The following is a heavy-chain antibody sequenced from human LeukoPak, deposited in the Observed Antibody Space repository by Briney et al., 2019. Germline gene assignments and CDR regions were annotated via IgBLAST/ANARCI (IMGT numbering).Heavy chain of an antibody. Sequence: ASVKVSCKVSGYTLTELSMHWVRQAPGKGLEWMGGFDPEDGEIIYAQKFQGRVTMTEDTSTDTAYMELSSLRSEDTAVYYCATDYYDFWSGYLPPFDPWGQGTLVTVSS. CDR2: FDPEDGEI. J-gene: IGHJ5*02. D-gene: IGHD3-3*01. V-gene: IGHV1-24*01. CDR1: GYTLTELS. CDR3: ATDYYDFWSGYLPPFDP.